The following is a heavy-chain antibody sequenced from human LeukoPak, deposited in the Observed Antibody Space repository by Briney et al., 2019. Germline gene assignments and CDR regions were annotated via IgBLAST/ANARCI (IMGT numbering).Heavy chain of an antibody. CDR3: ARHVDSSGWYGDFDY. CDR2: IYPGDSNT. J-gene: IGHJ4*02. Sequence: GESLKISCKGSGYTFTTYSIGWGPQMPGKGLEWMQIIYPGDSNTRNSPSFQAQVSLSADKPIRTHYLQWSSLKDSESAMYYFARHVDSSGWYGDFDYRGEGTLVTVSS. CDR1: GYTFTTYS. V-gene: IGHV5-51*01. D-gene: IGHD6-19*01.